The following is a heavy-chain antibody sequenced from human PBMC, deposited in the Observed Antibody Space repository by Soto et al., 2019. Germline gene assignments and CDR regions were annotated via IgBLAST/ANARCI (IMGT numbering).Heavy chain of an antibody. CDR2: ISAYNGNT. Sequence: ASVKVSCKASGYTFTSYGISWVRQAPGQGLEWMGWISAYNGNTNYAQKLQGRVTMTTDTSTSTAYMELRSLRSDDTAVYYCARNLYCSSTSGPISNYYYYYMDFWGKVTTVTVSS. V-gene: IGHV1-18*01. CDR1: GYTFTSYG. CDR3: ARNLYCSSTSGPISNYYYYYMDF. D-gene: IGHD2-2*01. J-gene: IGHJ6*03.